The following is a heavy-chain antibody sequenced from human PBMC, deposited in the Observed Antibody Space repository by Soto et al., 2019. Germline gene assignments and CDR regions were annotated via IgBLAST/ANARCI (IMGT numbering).Heavy chain of an antibody. CDR3: AHTRGISYYFFDY. CDR1: GFSLSTSGVS. D-gene: IGHD2-15*01. V-gene: IGHV2-5*02. J-gene: IGHJ4*02. CDR2: IYWDDDK. Sequence: QITLKESGPTLVQPTQTLTLTCTFSGFSLSTSGVSVGWIRQPPGKALEWLALIYWDDDKRYNPSLKSRLTITKDTSNNQVVLTVTNMDPVDTATYYCAHTRGISYYFFDYGGPGTLVTVSS.